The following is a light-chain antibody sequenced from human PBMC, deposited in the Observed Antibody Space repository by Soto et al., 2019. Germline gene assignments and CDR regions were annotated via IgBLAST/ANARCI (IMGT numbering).Light chain of an antibody. CDR3: SSCGDNNIYV. CDR2: EVN. CDR1: SSDIGGYNC. J-gene: IGLJ1*01. V-gene: IGLV2-8*01. Sequence: LTQPPSASGSPGQSVTISCTGTSSDIGGYNCVSWYQQHPGKVPKLMISEVNKRPSGVPDRFSGSKSGNTASLTVSGLQAEDEADYYCSSCGDNNIYVFGTGTKATVL.